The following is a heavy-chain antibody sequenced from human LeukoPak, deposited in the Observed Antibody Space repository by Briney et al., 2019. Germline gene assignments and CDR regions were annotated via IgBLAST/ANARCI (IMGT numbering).Heavy chain of an antibody. CDR2: IKQDGGEK. CDR1: GFTFSNYW. D-gene: IGHD3-22*01. V-gene: IGHV3-7*05. CDR3: ARELKGYHDSSGYYDY. Sequence: GGSLRLSCAASGFTFSNYWMTWVRQAPGKGLEWVANIKQDGGEKYYVDSVRGRFTISRDNAKNSLYLQMYSLRAEDTAVYYCARELKGYHDSSGYYDYWGQGTLVTVSS. J-gene: IGHJ4*02.